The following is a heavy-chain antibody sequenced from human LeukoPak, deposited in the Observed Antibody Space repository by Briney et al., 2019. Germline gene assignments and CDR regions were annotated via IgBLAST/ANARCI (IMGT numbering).Heavy chain of an antibody. J-gene: IGHJ4*02. D-gene: IGHD6-6*01. CDR1: GFTFSSYG. V-gene: IGHV3-33*01. Sequence: GGSLRLSCAASGFTFSSYGMHWVRQAPGKGLEWMAVIWYDGSNKYYADSVKGRFTISRDNSKNTLYLQMNSLRAEDTAVYYCARDGLAARPGYYFDYGGQGTLVTVSS. CDR2: IWYDGSNK. CDR3: ARDGLAARPGYYFDY.